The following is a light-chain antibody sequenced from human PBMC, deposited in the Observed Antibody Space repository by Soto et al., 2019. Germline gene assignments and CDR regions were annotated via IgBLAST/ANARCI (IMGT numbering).Light chain of an antibody. CDR3: QQYNSYST. CDR1: QSISSW. CDR2: DAS. Sequence: DIQMTQSPSTLSACVGDRVTITFRASQSISSWLDWYQQKPVKAPKLLSYDASSLESGVSSRFSGSGSGTEFTLTISSLQPDDFATYYCQQYNSYSTFGQGTKVDI. V-gene: IGKV1-5*01. J-gene: IGKJ1*01.